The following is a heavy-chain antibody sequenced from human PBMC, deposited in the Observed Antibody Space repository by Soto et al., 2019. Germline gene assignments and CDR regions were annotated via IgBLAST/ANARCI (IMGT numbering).Heavy chain of an antibody. CDR1: GYSFAGYW. CDR3: ATQPYASDTRTNFQYHFDS. CDR2: IDPSDSQT. Sequence: GESLKISCKGSGYSFAGYWITWVRQKPGKGLGWMGRIDPSDSQTYYSPSFRGHVTISATKSITTVFLQWSSLRASDTAMYYCATQPYASDTRTNFQYHFDSWGQGTPVTVSS. D-gene: IGHD2-8*01. V-gene: IGHV5-10-1*01. J-gene: IGHJ4*02.